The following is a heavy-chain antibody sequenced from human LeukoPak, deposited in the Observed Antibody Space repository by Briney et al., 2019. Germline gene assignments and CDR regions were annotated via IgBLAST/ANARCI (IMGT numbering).Heavy chain of an antibody. D-gene: IGHD3-10*01. J-gene: IGHJ4*02. CDR1: GFTFSSYW. CDR2: INTDGSST. CDR3: ARDGDPLGGSGSYLDY. V-gene: IGHV3-74*01. Sequence: GGSLRLSCAASGFTFSSYWMHWVRQAPGKGLVWVSRINTDGSSTSYADSVKGRFTISRDNAKNSLYLQMNSLRAEDTAVYYCARDGDPLGGSGSYLDYWGQGTLVTVSS.